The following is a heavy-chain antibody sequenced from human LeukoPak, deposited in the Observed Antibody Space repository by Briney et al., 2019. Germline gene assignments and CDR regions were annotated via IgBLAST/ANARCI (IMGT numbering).Heavy chain of an antibody. Sequence: SETLSPTCTVSGGSISSSSYYWGWIRQPPGKGLEWIGSIYYSGSTYYNPSLKSRVTISVDTSKNQFSLKLSSVTAADTAVYYCAGYNYYGSGSYSRFDYWGQGTLVTVSS. V-gene: IGHV4-39*01. CDR3: AGYNYYGSGSYSRFDY. D-gene: IGHD3-10*01. CDR2: IYYSGST. J-gene: IGHJ4*02. CDR1: GGSISSSSYY.